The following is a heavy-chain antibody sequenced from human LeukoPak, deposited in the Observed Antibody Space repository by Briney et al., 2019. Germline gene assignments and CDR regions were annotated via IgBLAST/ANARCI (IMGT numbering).Heavy chain of an antibody. V-gene: IGHV4-38-2*02. D-gene: IGHD2-15*01. CDR1: GYSISSGYY. CDR3: ARVPDIVVVVAATPGWFDP. Sequence: PSETLSLTCTVSGYSISSGYYWGWIRQPPGKGLEWIGSIYHSGSTYYNPSLKSRVTISIDTSKNQFSLKLSSVTAADTAVYYCARVPDIVVVVAATPGWFDPWGQGTLVTVSS. J-gene: IGHJ5*02. CDR2: IYHSGST.